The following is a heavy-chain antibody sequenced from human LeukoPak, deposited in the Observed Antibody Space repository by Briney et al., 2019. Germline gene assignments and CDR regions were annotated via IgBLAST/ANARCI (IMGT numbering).Heavy chain of an antibody. Sequence: GGSLRLSCAASGFTVSSNYMRWVRQAPGKGLEWVSVIYSGGSTYYADSVKGRFTISRDNSKNTLCLQMNSLRAEDTAVYYCARATPIAAAGTSAFDIWGQGTMVTVSS. D-gene: IGHD6-13*01. V-gene: IGHV3-66*02. CDR2: IYSGGST. CDR1: GFTVSSNY. CDR3: ARATPIAAAGTSAFDI. J-gene: IGHJ3*02.